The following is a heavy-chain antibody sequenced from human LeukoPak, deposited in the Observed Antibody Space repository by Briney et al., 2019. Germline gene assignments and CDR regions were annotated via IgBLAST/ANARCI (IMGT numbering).Heavy chain of an antibody. CDR1: GGSISSYY. J-gene: IGHJ3*02. CDR3: ARRRGRYGSGSYYAFDI. D-gene: IGHD3-10*01. V-gene: IGHV4-59*08. Sequence: SETLSLTCTVSGGSISSYYWSWIRQPPGKGLERIGYIYYSGSTNYNPSLKSRVTISVDTSKNQFSLKLSSVTAADTAVYYCARRRGRYGSGSYYAFDIWGQGTMVTVSS. CDR2: IYYSGST.